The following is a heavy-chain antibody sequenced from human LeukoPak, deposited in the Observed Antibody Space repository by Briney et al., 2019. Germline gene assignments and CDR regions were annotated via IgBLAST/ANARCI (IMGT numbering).Heavy chain of an antibody. CDR2: INPNSGGT. Sequence: ASVKVSCKASGYTFTGYYMHWVRQAPGQGLEWMGWINPNSGGTNYAQKFQGWVTMTRDTSISTAYMELSRLRSDDTAVYYCARVVAQGGKGNWFVPWGQGTLVTVSS. D-gene: IGHD4-23*01. J-gene: IGHJ5*02. CDR3: ARVVAQGGKGNWFVP. V-gene: IGHV1-2*04. CDR1: GYTFTGYY.